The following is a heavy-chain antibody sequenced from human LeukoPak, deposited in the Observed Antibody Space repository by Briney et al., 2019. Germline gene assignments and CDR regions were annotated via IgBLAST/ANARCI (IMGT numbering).Heavy chain of an antibody. CDR1: GFTFSSYE. CDR3: AKERPLYSPNWFDP. J-gene: IGHJ5*02. D-gene: IGHD6-13*01. Sequence: GGSLRLSCAASGFTFSSYEMNWVRQAPGKGLEWVSYISSSGSTIYYADSVKGRFTISRDNSKNTLYLQMNSLRAEDTAVYYCAKERPLYSPNWFDPWGQGTLVTVSS. V-gene: IGHV3-48*03. CDR2: ISSSGSTI.